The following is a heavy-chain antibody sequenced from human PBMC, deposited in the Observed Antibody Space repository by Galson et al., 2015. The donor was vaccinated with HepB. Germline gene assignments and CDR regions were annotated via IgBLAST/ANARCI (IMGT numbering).Heavy chain of an antibody. D-gene: IGHD3-22*01. Sequence: QSGAEVKKPGESLRISCKGSGYSFGSYWISWVRQMPGKGLEWMGRIDPSDSSTNYSPPFQGHITISAVKSISTAYLQWSSLKASDTAMYYCASSSYYYDTAGYVFDYWGQGTLVTVSS. J-gene: IGHJ4*02. CDR2: IDPSDSST. CDR1: GYSFGSYW. CDR3: ASSSYYYDTAGYVFDY. V-gene: IGHV5-10-1*01.